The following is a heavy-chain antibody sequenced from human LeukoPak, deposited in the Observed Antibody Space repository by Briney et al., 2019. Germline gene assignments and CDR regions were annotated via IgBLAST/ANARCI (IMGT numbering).Heavy chain of an antibody. CDR3: AKARYNWNYVSFDY. CDR2: ISNSGDST. V-gene: IGHV3-23*01. J-gene: IGHJ4*02. D-gene: IGHD1-7*01. CDR1: GFSFSRSA. Sequence: GGSLRLSCAASGFSFSRSAMSWVRQAPGKGLEWVSIISNSGDSTYYADSVKGRFTISRDNSKSTLYLQMNSLRAEDTAVYYCAKARYNWNYVSFDYWGQGTLVTVSS.